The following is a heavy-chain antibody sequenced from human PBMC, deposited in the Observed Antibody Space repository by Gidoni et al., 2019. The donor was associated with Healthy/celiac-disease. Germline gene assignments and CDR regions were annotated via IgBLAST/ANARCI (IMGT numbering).Heavy chain of an antibody. CDR3: ARHDYGDNGMDV. CDR2: INSDGSST. J-gene: IGHJ6*02. V-gene: IGHV3-74*01. CDR1: GFTFSSYW. D-gene: IGHD4-17*01. Sequence: VQLVESGGGLVQPGGSLRLSCAASGFTFSSYWMHWVRQAPGKGLVWVSRINSDGSSTSYADSVKGRFTISRDNAKNTLYLQMNSLRAEDTAVYYCARHDYGDNGMDVWGQGTTVTVSS.